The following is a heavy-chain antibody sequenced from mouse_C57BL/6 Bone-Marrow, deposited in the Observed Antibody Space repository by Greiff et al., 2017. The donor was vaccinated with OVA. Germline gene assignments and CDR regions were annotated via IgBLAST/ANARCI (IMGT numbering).Heavy chain of an antibody. V-gene: IGHV2-2*01. CDR1: GFSLTSYG. J-gene: IGHJ1*03. D-gene: IGHD1-2*01. CDR3: ARPSTAYWYFDV. CDR2: IWSGGST. Sequence: QVQLQQSGPGLVQPSQSLSITCTVSGFSLTSYGVHWVRQSPGKGLEWLGVIWSGGSTDYNAAFISRLSISKDNSKSQVFFKMNSLQADDTAIYYCARPSTAYWYFDVWGTGTTATVSS.